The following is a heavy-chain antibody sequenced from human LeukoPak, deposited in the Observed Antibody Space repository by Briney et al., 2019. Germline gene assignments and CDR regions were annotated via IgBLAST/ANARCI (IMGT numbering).Heavy chain of an antibody. CDR2: INHSGST. D-gene: IGHD2-2*01. V-gene: IGHV4-34*01. CDR3: ATRRRYCSSTSCYGVDY. Sequence: PSETLSLTCAVYGGSFSGYYWSWIRQPPGKGLEWIGEINHSGSTNYNPSLKSRATISVDTSKNQFSLKLSSVTAADTAVYYCATRRRYCSSTSCYGVDYWGQGTLVTVSS. CDR1: GGSFSGYY. J-gene: IGHJ4*02.